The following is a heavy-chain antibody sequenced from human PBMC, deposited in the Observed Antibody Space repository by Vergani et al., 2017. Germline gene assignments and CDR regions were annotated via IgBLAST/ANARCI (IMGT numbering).Heavy chain of an antibody. V-gene: IGHV1-69*04. D-gene: IGHD4-17*01. J-gene: IGHJ3*02. CDR2: IIPILGIA. CDR1: GGTFSSYA. CDR3: AGGEAYGDFMGAFNI. Sequence: QVQLVQSGAEVKKPGSSVKVSCKASGGTFSSYAISWVRQAPGQGLEWMGRIIPILGIANYAQKFQGRVTITADKSTSTAYMELSSLRSEDTAVYYCAGGEAYGDFMGAFNIWGQGTMVTVSS.